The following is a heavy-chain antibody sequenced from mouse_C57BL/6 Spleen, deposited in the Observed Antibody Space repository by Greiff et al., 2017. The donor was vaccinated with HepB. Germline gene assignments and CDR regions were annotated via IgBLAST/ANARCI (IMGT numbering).Heavy chain of an antibody. D-gene: IGHD3-3*01. CDR2: IYPGDGDT. V-gene: IGHV1-82*01. CDR3: ARSWGLYYYAMDY. J-gene: IGHJ4*01. Sequence: VQLQESGPELVKPGASVKISCKASGYAFSSSWMNWVKQRPGKGLEWIGRIYPGDGDTNYNGKFKGKATLTADKSSSTAYMQLSSMTSEDSAVYFCARSWGLYYYAMDYWGQGTSVTVSS. CDR1: GYAFSSSW.